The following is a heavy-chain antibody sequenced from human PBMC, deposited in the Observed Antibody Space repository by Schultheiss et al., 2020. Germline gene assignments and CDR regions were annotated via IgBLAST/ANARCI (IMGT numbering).Heavy chain of an antibody. J-gene: IGHJ5*02. CDR2: ISSNGGST. CDR1: GFTFSSYA. Sequence: GGSLRLSCSASGFTFSSYAMHWVRQAPGKGLEYVSAISSNGGSTYYADSVKGRFTISRDNSKNTLYLQMSSLRAEDTAVYYCVKEGNDFWSGYYNNWFDPWGQGTLVTVSS. D-gene: IGHD3-3*01. V-gene: IGHV3-64D*06. CDR3: VKEGNDFWSGYYNNWFDP.